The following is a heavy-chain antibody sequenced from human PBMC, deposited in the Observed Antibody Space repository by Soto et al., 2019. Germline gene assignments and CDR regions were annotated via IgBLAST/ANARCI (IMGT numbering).Heavy chain of an antibody. CDR2: MEYNGYA. CDR1: GGPMSNYY. Sequence: QVQLQESGPGLVKPSETLSLTCTISGGPMSNYYCRWLRPAPGQGLEWIGYMEYNGYASYNPSLRSRFTFSLDNSQTQFPLHLRSVTAADTALYYSARQGFGPLNGLVDVWGQGTTVAVSS. V-gene: IGHV4-59*08. D-gene: IGHD3-10*01. J-gene: IGHJ6*02. CDR3: ARQGFGPLNGLVDV.